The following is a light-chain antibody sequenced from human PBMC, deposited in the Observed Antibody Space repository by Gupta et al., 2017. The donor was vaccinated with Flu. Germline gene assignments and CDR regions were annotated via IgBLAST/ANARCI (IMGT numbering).Light chain of an antibody. Sequence: DIVLTQTPLSSPVTLGQPASISCRSSQRLVHSDGDTYLSWLQQRPGQPPRLLIYKISKRFSGVPDRFSGSGAGTDLTLKISRGEAEDVGVYYCRQATQFPHYSFGQGTKLQIK. CDR2: KIS. J-gene: IGKJ2*03. CDR1: QRLVHSDGDTY. V-gene: IGKV2-24*01. CDR3: RQATQFPHYS.